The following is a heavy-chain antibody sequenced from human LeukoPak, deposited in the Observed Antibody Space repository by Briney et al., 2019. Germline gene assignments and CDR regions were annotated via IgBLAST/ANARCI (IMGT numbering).Heavy chain of an antibody. J-gene: IGHJ4*02. CDR1: GFTFSSYG. V-gene: IGHV3-30*18. CDR2: ISYDGSNK. Sequence: GGSLRLSCAASGFTFSSYGMHWVRQAPGKGLEWVAVISYDGSNKYYADSVKGRFTISRDNSKNTLYLQMNSLRAEDTAVYYCAKGQVWIVYAIAPIDYWGQGTLVTVSS. D-gene: IGHD2-8*01. CDR3: AKGQVWIVYAIAPIDY.